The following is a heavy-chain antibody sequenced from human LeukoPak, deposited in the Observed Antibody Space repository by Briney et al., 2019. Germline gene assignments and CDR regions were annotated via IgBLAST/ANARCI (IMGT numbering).Heavy chain of an antibody. V-gene: IGHV3-30*03. CDR1: GFPLSSYG. D-gene: IGHD6-19*01. CDR2: ISYDGSNK. CDR3: ASSSSGWYGAFDI. J-gene: IGHJ3*02. Sequence: GSLRLSWAASGFPLSSYGLHRVRQAPGKGLEGVAVISYDGSNKYYADSVKGRFTISRDNSKNTLYLQMNSLRAEDTAVYYCASSSSGWYGAFDIWGQGTMVTVSS.